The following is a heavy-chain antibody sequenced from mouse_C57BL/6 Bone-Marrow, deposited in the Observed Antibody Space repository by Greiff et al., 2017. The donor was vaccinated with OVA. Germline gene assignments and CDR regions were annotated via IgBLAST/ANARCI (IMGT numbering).Heavy chain of an antibody. CDR3: ARRGYYGSSSL. CDR1: GYTFTSYG. Sequence: VQLQQSGAELARPGASVKLSKASGYTFTSYGISWVKQRTGQGLEWIGEIYPRSGNTYYNEKFKGKATLTADKSSSTAYMELRSLTSEDSAVYFCARRGYYGSSSLWGTGTTVTVSS. D-gene: IGHD1-1*01. CDR2: IYPRSGNT. J-gene: IGHJ1*03. V-gene: IGHV1-81*01.